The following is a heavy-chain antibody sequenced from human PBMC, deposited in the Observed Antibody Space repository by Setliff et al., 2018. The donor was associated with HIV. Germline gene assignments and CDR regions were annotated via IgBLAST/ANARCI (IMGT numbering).Heavy chain of an antibody. V-gene: IGHV4-4*08. J-gene: IGHJ4*02. CDR2: IYTTGST. Sequence: SETLSLTCTVSGGSISNYYWSWIRQPPGKGLEWIGYIYTTGSTNYNPSLKSRVTISVDTSKNQLSLRLSSVTAADTAVYYCARLGRMGEVFDSWGQGTLVTVSS. D-gene: IGHD2-8*01. CDR3: ARLGRMGEVFDS. CDR1: GGSISNYY.